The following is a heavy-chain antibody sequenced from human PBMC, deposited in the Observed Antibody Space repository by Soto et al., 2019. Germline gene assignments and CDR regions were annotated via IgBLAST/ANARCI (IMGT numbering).Heavy chain of an antibody. CDR2: MNPNSGNT. CDR1: GYTFTSYD. D-gene: IGHD5-12*01. CDR3: ARRKPWIAYYYGMDV. V-gene: IGHV1-8*01. J-gene: IGHJ6*02. Sequence: QVQLVQSGAEVKKPGASVKVSCKASGYTFTSYDINWVRQATGQGLEWMGWMNPNSGNTGYAQKFRGRVTMTRNTSISTAYMELSSLRSEDTAVYYCARRKPWIAYYYGMDVWGQGTTVTVSS.